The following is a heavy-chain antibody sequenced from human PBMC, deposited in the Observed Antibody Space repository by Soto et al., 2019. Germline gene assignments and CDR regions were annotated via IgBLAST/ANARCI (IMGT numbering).Heavy chain of an antibody. J-gene: IGHJ4*02. D-gene: IGHD2-21*02. CDR3: ARGGGFCGGDCYKGGIDY. V-gene: IGHV3-30-3*01. CDR2: ISYDGSDK. Sequence: QVQLVESGGGVVQPGRSLRLSCAASGFPFSPYTMHWVRQAPGRGLEWVAVISYDGSDKYYADSVKGQITISRDNSKNTLYLQMNSLRAEDTAVYYCARGGGFCGGDCYKGGIDYWGQGTLVTVSS. CDR1: GFPFSPYT.